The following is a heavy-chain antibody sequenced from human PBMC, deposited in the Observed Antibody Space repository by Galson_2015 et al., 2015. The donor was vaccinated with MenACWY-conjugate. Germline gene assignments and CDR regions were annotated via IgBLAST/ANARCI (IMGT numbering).Heavy chain of an antibody. CDR2: IRSKTYGGTT. D-gene: IGHD2-2*01. J-gene: IGHJ4*02. CDR3: TRDRSMPSSSTYYFDS. V-gene: IGHV3-49*03. Sequence: SLRLSCAASGFTFFEYAMSWFRQAPGKGLEWVAFIRSKTYGGTTEYAASVKGRFTNSRDDSKSIAYLQINSLMTEDTAVYYCTRDRSMPSSSTYYFDSWGQGTLVTVSS. CDR1: GFTFFEYA.